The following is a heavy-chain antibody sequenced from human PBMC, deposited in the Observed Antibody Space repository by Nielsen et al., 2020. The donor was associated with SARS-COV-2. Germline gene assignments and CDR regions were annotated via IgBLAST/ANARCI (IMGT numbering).Heavy chain of an antibody. CDR3: AHIYSSSAGVDY. J-gene: IGHJ4*02. V-gene: IGHV2-5*02. CDR2: IYWDDDK. Sequence: SGPTLVKPPQTLTLTCTFSGFSLSTSGLGVGWIRQPPGKALEWLALIYWDDDKRYSPSLKSRLTITKDTSKNQVVLTMTNMDPVDTATYYCAHIYSSSAGVDYWGQGTLVTVSS. CDR1: GFSLSTSGLG. D-gene: IGHD6-6*01.